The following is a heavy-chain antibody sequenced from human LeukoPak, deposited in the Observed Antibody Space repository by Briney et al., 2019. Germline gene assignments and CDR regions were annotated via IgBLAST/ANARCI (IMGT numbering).Heavy chain of an antibody. CDR1: GFTFSTYW. CDR2: IKQDGSEK. CDR3: ARDPGSGWWGGFAL. J-gene: IGHJ5*02. D-gene: IGHD6-19*01. Sequence: GGSLRLSCAASGFTFSTYWMTWVRQAPGKGLEWVANIKQDGSEKVYLDSMKGRFTISRDNSRDSLYLQMNSLRPEDTAVYYCARDPGSGWWGGFALWGQGTLVTVSS. V-gene: IGHV3-7*04.